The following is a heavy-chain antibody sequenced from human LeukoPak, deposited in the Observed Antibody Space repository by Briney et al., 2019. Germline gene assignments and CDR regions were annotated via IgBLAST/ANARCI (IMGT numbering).Heavy chain of an antibody. V-gene: IGHV3-21*01. J-gene: IGHJ4*02. CDR1: GFTFSSYS. Sequence: GGSLRLSCAASGFTFSSYSMNWVRQAPGKGLEWVSSISSSSSYIYYADSVKGRFTISRDNAKNSLYLQMNSLRAEDTAVYYCARVALKYCSSTSCYAGDYWGQGALVTVSS. CDR2: ISSSSSYI. CDR3: ARVALKYCSSTSCYAGDY. D-gene: IGHD2-2*01.